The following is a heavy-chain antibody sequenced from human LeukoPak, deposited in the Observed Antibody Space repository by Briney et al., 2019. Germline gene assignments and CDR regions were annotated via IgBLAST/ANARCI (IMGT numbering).Heavy chain of an antibody. CDR2: ISAYTGNT. Sequence: ASVKVSCKASGFTFTSYGFTWVRQAPGQGLEWMGWISAYTGNTNYAQKLQGRVTMTTDTSTSTAYMELRSLRSDDTAVYYCARDRSEYSSSWPDAYWGQGTLVTVSS. J-gene: IGHJ4*02. D-gene: IGHD6-13*01. CDR3: ARDRSEYSSSWPDAY. CDR1: GFTFTSYG. V-gene: IGHV1-18*01.